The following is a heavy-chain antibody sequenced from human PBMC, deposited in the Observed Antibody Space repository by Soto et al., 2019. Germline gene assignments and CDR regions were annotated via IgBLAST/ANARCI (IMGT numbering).Heavy chain of an antibody. D-gene: IGHD1-26*01. CDR1: GFTISGCS. CDR2: ITIVTGNT. Sequence: PGGSLILSCEASGFTISGCSMNWVRQTPGKGLEWLAYITIVTGNTRYADSVRGRFTISADNAANSVFLQMNSLRDEDTAVYFCVRDRDLYRDMFHADLWGQGTLVTVSS. J-gene: IGHJ4*01. CDR3: VRDRDLYRDMFHADL. V-gene: IGHV3-48*02.